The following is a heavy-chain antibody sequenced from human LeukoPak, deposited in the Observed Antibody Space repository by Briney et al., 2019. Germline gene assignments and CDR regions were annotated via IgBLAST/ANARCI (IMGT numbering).Heavy chain of an antibody. V-gene: IGHV3-23*01. J-gene: IGHJ3*02. Sequence: PGGSLRLSCAASGFTFSSYGMSWVRQAPGKGLEWVSAISGSGGSTYYADSVKGRFTISRDNSKNTLYLQMNSLRAEDMAVYYCASARTRQGAAFDIWGQGTMVTVSS. CDR3: ASARTRQGAAFDI. CDR2: ISGSGGST. CDR1: GFTFSSYG.